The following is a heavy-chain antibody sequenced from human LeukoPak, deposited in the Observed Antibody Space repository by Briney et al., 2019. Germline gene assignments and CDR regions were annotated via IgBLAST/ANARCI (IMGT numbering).Heavy chain of an antibody. CDR3: ARGRTQSYWYFDL. J-gene: IGHJ2*01. V-gene: IGHV1-69*13. Sequence: ASVKVSCKASGYTFTSYDINWVRQATGQGLEWMGGIIPIFGTANYAQKFQGRVTITADESTSTAYMELSSLRSEDTAVYYCARGRTQSYWYFDLWGRGTLVTVSS. CDR1: GYTFTSYD. CDR2: IIPIFGTA.